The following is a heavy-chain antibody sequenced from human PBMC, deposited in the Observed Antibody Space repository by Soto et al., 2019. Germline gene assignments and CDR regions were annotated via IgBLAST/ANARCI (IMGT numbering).Heavy chain of an antibody. CDR3: ARDGNAGGITGTYPYYYSYGMDV. D-gene: IGHD1-20*01. CDR1: GFTFSSYS. J-gene: IGHJ6*02. V-gene: IGHV3-48*02. CDR2: ISSSSSTI. Sequence: EVQLVESGGGLVQPGGSLRLSCAASGFTFSSYSMNWVRQAPGKGLEWVSYISSSSSTIYYADSVKGRFTISRENAKNSLYLQMNSLRDEDTAVYYCARDGNAGGITGTYPYYYSYGMDVWGPGTTVTVSS.